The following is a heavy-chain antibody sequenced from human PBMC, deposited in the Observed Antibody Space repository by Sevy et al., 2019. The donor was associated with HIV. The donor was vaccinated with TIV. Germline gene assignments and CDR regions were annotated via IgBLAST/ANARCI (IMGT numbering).Heavy chain of an antibody. CDR1: EFTFSRYG. CDR3: AGGALVGRFWYGDL. J-gene: IGHJ2*01. Sequence: GGSLRLSCVGSEFTFSRYGMHWVRRPTGRDLEWVSAIGADGNTYYSDSVKGRFTISRENAENSFHLQLNSLGAGDTAVYYWAGGALVGRFWYGDLWGRGTRVTVSS. D-gene: IGHD3-9*01. CDR2: IGADGNT. V-gene: IGHV3-13*01.